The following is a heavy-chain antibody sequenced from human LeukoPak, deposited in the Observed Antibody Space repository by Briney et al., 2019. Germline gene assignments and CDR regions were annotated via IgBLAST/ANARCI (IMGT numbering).Heavy chain of an antibody. CDR1: GGSFSGYY. D-gene: IGHD6-19*01. J-gene: IGHJ4*02. CDR3: ASRSIAVAGTEGNFDY. V-gene: IGHV4-34*01. Sequence: SETLSLTRAVYGGSFSGYYWSWIRQPPGKGLEWIGEINHSGSTNYNPSLKSRVTISVDTSKNQFSLKLSSVTAADTAVYYCASRSIAVAGTEGNFDYWGQGTLVTVSS. CDR2: INHSGST.